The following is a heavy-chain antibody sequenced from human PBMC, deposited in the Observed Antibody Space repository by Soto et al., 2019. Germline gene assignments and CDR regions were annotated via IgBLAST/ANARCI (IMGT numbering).Heavy chain of an antibody. CDR1: GFTFGDYA. D-gene: IGHD2-15*01. Sequence: GGSLRLSCTASGFTFGDYAMSWFRQAPGKGLEWVGFIRSKAYGGTTEYAASVKGRFTISRDDSKRIAYLQMNSLKTEDTAVYYCTREKGVYCSGGSCWFDPWGQGTLVTVSS. CDR2: IRSKAYGGTT. J-gene: IGHJ5*02. CDR3: TREKGVYCSGGSCWFDP. V-gene: IGHV3-49*03.